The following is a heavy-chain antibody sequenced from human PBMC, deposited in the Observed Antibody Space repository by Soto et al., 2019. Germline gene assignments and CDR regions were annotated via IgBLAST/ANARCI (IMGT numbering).Heavy chain of an antibody. D-gene: IGHD2-15*01. CDR1: GYSFTSYW. CDR2: IDPSDSYT. V-gene: IGHV5-10-1*01. Sequence: GESLKISCKGSGYSFTSYWISWVRQMPGKGLEWMGRIDPSDSYTNYSPSFQGHVTISADKSISTAYLQWSSLKASDTAMYYCARSLPIVVVGAAPSTFGMDVWGRGTTVTVSS. CDR3: ARSLPIVVVGAAPSTFGMDV. J-gene: IGHJ6*02.